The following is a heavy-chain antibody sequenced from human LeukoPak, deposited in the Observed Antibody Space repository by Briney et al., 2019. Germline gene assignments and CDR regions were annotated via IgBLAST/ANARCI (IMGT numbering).Heavy chain of an antibody. CDR3: ARAGSSGWFRVDN. Sequence: GGSLRLSCAASGFTFGTYGMHWVRQAPGKGLEWVTFIRYDGSNKYYADSVKGRFTISRDNSKNTLYLQMNSLRAEDTAVYYCARAGSSGWFRVDNWGQGTLVTVSS. CDR1: GFTFGTYG. D-gene: IGHD6-19*01. V-gene: IGHV3-30*02. J-gene: IGHJ4*02. CDR2: IRYDGSNK.